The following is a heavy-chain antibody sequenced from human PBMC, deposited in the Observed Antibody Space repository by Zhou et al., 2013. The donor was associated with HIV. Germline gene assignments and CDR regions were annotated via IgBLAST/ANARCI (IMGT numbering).Heavy chain of an antibody. J-gene: IGHJ6*02. CDR1: GYTFTGYY. CDR2: INPNSGGT. CDR3: ARVAQTGGSWSLYYYGMDV. V-gene: IGHV1-2*02. D-gene: IGHD6-13*01. Sequence: QARLVQSGAGVRKPGASVKVSCEASGYTFTGYYMHWVRQAPGQGLEWMGWINPNSGGTNYAQKFQGRVTMTRDTSISTAYMELSRLRSDDTAVYYCARVAQTGGSWSLYYYGMDVWGQGTTVTVSS.